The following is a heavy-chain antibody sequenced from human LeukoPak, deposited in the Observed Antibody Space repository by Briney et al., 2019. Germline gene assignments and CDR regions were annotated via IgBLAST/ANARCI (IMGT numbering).Heavy chain of an antibody. J-gene: IGHJ4*02. CDR2: IIPILGIA. D-gene: IGHD2-21*02. CDR3: ATPLHCGGDCRDY. V-gene: IGHV1-69*04. CDR1: GGTFSSYA. Sequence: GASVKVSCKASGGTFSSYAICWVRQAPGQGLEWMGRIIPILGIANYAQKFQGRVTITADKSTSTAYMELSSLRSEDTAVYYCATPLHCGGDCRDYWGQGTLVTVSS.